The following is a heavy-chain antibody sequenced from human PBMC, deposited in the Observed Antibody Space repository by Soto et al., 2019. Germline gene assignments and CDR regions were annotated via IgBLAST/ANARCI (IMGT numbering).Heavy chain of an antibody. D-gene: IGHD1-1*01. Sequence: EVQLLESGGGVVQPGGSLRLSCVGSGFTFSNNAMTWVRQAPGKGMEWVASISGSGAKTYYADSVKGRFTISRDNSKNTLFVQMNSLRVDDTAVYYCARELEDWDVAPRSFGLDVWGHGTTVTVSS. V-gene: IGHV3-23*01. CDR2: ISGSGAKT. J-gene: IGHJ6*02. CDR3: ARELEDWDVAPRSFGLDV. CDR1: GFTFSNNA.